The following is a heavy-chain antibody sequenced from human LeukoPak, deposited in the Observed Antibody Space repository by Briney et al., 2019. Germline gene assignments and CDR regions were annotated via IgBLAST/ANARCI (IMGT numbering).Heavy chain of an antibody. CDR3: ARDGPVAVAGSDY. J-gene: IGHJ4*02. Sequence: ASVKVSCKASGYTFTGYYMHWVRQAPGQGLEWMGWINPNSGGTNYAQKFQGRVTMTRDTSISTAYMELSRLRSDDTAVYYCARDGPVAVAGSDYWGQGTLVTVSS. CDR1: GYTFTGYY. V-gene: IGHV1-2*02. D-gene: IGHD6-19*01. CDR2: INPNSGGT.